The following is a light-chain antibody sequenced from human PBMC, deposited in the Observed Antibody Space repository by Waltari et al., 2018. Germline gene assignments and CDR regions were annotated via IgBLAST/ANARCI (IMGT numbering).Light chain of an antibody. V-gene: IGKV4-1*01. J-gene: IGKJ2*01. CDR2: LAS. CDR1: SSLSYSSNNKYY. Sequence: DIVMTQSPVTQAASLGERAAINSTTSSSLSYSSNNKYYLAWYRQKPGQPPKLLIYLASTRKSVVPDRFSGSGSGTDFTRTISSRQAEVVVVYCCQQYYNIPYTFGQGTKLEIK. CDR3: QQYYNIPYT.